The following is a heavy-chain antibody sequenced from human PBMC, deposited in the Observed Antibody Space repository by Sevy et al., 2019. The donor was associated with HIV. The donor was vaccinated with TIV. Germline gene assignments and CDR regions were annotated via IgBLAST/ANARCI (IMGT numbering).Heavy chain of an antibody. V-gene: IGHV3-64D*06. Sequence: GGSLRLSCSASGFTFSSYAMHWVRQAPGKGLEYVSAISSKGGSTYYADSVKGRFTISRDNSKNTLYLQMSSLRAEDTAVYYCVKDRGDTMMDYFDYWGQGTLVTVSS. CDR2: ISSKGGST. CDR1: GFTFSSYA. J-gene: IGHJ4*02. D-gene: IGHD3-22*01. CDR3: VKDRGDTMMDYFDY.